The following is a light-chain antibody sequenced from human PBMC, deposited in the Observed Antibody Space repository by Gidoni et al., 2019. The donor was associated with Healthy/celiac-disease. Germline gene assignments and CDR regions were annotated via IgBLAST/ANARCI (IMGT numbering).Light chain of an antibody. V-gene: IGKV3-15*01. Sequence: VMNRSHAPLSVSPGESATLSCRASQSVSSNLAWYQQKPGQAPRLLIYGASTRATGIPARFSGSGSGTEFTLTISSLQSEDFAVYYCQQYNNWPLRTFGQGTKLEIK. CDR1: QSVSSN. CDR3: QQYNNWPLRT. CDR2: GAS. J-gene: IGKJ2*01.